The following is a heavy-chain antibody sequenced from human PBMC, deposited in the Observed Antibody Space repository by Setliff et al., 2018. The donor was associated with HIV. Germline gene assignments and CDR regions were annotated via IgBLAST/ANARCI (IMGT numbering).Heavy chain of an antibody. CDR1: GGSMSSYY. D-gene: IGHD3-3*01. J-gene: IGHJ5*02. CDR2: IYYTGST. Sequence: PSETLSLTCTVSGGSMSSYYWSWIRQPPGKGLEWIGSIYYTGSTDYNPSLMSRVTISVDTSKNQFSLKLSSVTAADTAVYYCAREEDYNFWSGYDWFDPWGQGTLVTVSS. CDR3: AREEDYNFWSGYDWFDP. V-gene: IGHV4-59*01.